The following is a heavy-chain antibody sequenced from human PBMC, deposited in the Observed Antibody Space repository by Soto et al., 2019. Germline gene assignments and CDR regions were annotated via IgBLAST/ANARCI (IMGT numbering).Heavy chain of an antibody. D-gene: IGHD6-13*01. CDR3: ARQGIASQWGYYYMDV. CDR2: IYYSGST. CDR1: GGSISSYY. J-gene: IGHJ6*03. Sequence: TSETLSLTCTVSGGSISSYYWSWIRQPPGKGLEWIGYIYYSGSTNYNPSLKSRVTISVDTSKNQFSLKLSSVTAADTAVYYCARQGIASQWGYYYMDVWGKGTTVTVSS. V-gene: IGHV4-59*08.